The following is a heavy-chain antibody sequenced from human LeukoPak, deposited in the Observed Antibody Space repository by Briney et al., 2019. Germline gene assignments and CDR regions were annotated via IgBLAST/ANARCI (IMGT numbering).Heavy chain of an antibody. Sequence: SETLSLTCTVSGGSISSSYWSWIRQPPGKGLEWIGYIYYSGSTNYNPSLKSRVTISVDTSKNQFSLKLSSVTAADTAVYFCARGPYSYDSSGAFDIWGQGTMVTVSS. CDR1: GGSISSSY. J-gene: IGHJ3*02. D-gene: IGHD3-22*01. V-gene: IGHV4-59*08. CDR3: ARGPYSYDSSGAFDI. CDR2: IYYSGST.